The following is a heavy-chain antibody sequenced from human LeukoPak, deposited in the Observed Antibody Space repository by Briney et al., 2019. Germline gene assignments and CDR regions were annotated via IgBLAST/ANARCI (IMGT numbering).Heavy chain of an antibody. CDR2: IKSDASTT. V-gene: IGHV3-74*01. Sequence: GGSLRLSCAASGFTFSSYWMHWVRQAPGKGLVWVSRIKSDASTTTYADSVKGRFTISRDNAKNTLYLQMNGLRAEDTAVYYCAKVSKQQLVRYFQHWGQGTLVTVSS. J-gene: IGHJ1*01. D-gene: IGHD6-13*01. CDR3: AKVSKQQLVRYFQH. CDR1: GFTFSSYW.